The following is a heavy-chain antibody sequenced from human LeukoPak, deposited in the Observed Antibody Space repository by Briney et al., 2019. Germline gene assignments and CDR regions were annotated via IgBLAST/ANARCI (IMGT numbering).Heavy chain of an antibody. CDR3: AGLSKYYYESRGFFDY. CDR2: FSYSGST. CDR1: GGSISSSSYY. V-gene: IGHV4-39*01. Sequence: SSETLSLTCSVSGGSISSSSYYWGWIRQPPGKGLEYIGSFSYSGSTYYNPSLKSRVTISVDTSKKQFSLKLSSVTAADTAVYYCAGLSKYYYESRGFFDYWGQGTLVTVSS. D-gene: IGHD3-22*01. J-gene: IGHJ4*02.